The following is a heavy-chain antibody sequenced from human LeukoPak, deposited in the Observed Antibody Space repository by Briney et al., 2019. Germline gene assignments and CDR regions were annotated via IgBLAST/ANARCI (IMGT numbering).Heavy chain of an antibody. CDR1: GFTFSSYG. CDR3: AKFAPTYYDILTGYYGPDY. Sequence: QSGGSLRLSCAASGFTFSSYGMHWVRQAPGKGLEWVAFIRYDGSNKYYADSVKGRFTISRDNSKNTLCLQMNSLRAEDTAVYYCAKFAPTYYDILTGYYGPDYWGQGTLVTVSS. J-gene: IGHJ4*02. V-gene: IGHV3-30*02. D-gene: IGHD3-9*01. CDR2: IRYDGSNK.